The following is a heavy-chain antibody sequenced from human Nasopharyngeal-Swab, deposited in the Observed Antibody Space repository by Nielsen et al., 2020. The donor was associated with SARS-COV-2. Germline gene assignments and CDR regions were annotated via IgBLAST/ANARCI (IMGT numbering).Heavy chain of an antibody. J-gene: IGHJ3*02. Sequence: ASVKVSCKASGYTFTNHHIHWVRQAPGQGLEGRGRINPDGGARIYAQNFQGRVTMTRDTSLNTAYMELSRLTSDDTAVYYCAGMIIENDAFDIWGQGTAVTVSS. D-gene: IGHD3-22*01. CDR1: GYTFTNHH. V-gene: IGHV1-2*06. CDR2: INPDGGAR. CDR3: AGMIIENDAFDI.